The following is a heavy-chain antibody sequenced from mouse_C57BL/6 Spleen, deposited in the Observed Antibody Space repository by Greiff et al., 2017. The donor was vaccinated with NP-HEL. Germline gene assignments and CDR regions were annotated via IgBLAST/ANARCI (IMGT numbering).Heavy chain of an antibody. J-gene: IGHJ2*01. V-gene: IGHV1-82*01. CDR3: ARNYYDYEGYFDY. CDR1: GYAFSSSW. CDR2: IYPGDGDT. Sequence: VQLQQSGPELVKPGASVKISCKASGYAFSSSWMNWVKQRPGKGLEWIGRIYPGDGDTNYNGKFKGKATLTADKSSSTAYMQLSSLTSEDSAVYFCARNYYDYEGYFDYWGQGTTLTVSS. D-gene: IGHD2-4*01.